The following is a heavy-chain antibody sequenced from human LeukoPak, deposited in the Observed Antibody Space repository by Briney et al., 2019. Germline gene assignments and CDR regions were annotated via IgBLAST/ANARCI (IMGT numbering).Heavy chain of an antibody. J-gene: IGHJ3*02. CDR3: TRGYSGYVLDAFDI. Sequence: PGGSLRLSCTASGFTFGDYAMSWVRQAPGKGLEWVGFIRSKAYGGTTEYAASVKGRFTILRDDSKSIAYLQMNSLKTEDTAVYYCTRGYSGYVLDAFDIWGQGTMATVSS. CDR2: IRSKAYGGTT. CDR1: GFTFGDYA. D-gene: IGHD5-12*01. V-gene: IGHV3-49*04.